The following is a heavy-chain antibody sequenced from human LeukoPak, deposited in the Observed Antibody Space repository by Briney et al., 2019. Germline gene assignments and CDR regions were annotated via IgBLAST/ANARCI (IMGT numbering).Heavy chain of an antibody. CDR2: IYYSGST. Sequence: PSETLSLTCTVSGGSLGTYYWSWIRQPPGKGLEWIGYIYYSGSTNYNPSLKSRVTISVDTSKNQFSLKLSSVTAADTALYYCARHSGVTYDMDVWGQGTTVTVSS. CDR3: ARHSGVTYDMDV. D-gene: IGHD3-3*01. J-gene: IGHJ6*02. CDR1: GGSLGTYY. V-gene: IGHV4-59*08.